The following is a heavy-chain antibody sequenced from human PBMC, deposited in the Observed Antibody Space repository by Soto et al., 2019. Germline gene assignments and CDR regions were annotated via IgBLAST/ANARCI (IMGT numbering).Heavy chain of an antibody. D-gene: IGHD4-17*01. CDR1: GGSISSGYYY. CDR2: IYYSGNT. CDR3: ARGLTTVVTLAWPGYYYGMDV. V-gene: IGHV4-30-4*02. Sequence: PSETLSLTCSVSGGSISSGYYYWSWIRQPPGKGLEWIGNIYYSGNTHYNPSLKSRVTISVDTSKNQFSLKLSSVTAADTAVYYCARGLTTVVTLAWPGYYYGMDVWGQGTTVTVSS. J-gene: IGHJ6*02.